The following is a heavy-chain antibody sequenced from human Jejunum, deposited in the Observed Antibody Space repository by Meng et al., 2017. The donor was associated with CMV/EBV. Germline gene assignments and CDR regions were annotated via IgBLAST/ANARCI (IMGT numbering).Heavy chain of an antibody. Sequence: VQLVEAGGGLVKPGGSLRLSCAASGFTFSRYTMHWVRQAPGQGLEWLAIISYDGTNKYYADSLKGRFTISRDNSKNTAFLQMNSLRPDDTGVYYCTSDYGGFDPWGQGTLVTASS. CDR1: GFTFSRYT. V-gene: IGHV3-30-3*01. J-gene: IGHJ5*02. CDR2: ISYDGTNK. CDR3: TSDYGGFDP. D-gene: IGHD4/OR15-4a*01.